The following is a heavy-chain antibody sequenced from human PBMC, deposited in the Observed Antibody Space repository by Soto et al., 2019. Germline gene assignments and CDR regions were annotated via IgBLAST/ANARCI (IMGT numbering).Heavy chain of an antibody. J-gene: IGHJ4*02. CDR1: GFIFTSHS. V-gene: IGHV3-21*01. Sequence: EVQLVESGGGLVKPGGSLRLSCAASGFIFTSHSMNWVRQAPGKGLEWVASISSSGTYISYADSLKGRFTISRDNAINTLCLQMDGLRAEYRARDYGARDFFRYDDYALDCWGQGTLVTVSS. D-gene: IGHD4-17*01. CDR3: ARDFFRYDDYALDC. CDR2: ISSSGTYI.